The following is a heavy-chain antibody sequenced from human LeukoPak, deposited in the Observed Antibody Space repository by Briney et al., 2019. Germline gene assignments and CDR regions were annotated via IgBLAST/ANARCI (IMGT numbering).Heavy chain of an antibody. D-gene: IGHD2-2*01. CDR1: GFTFSSYA. CDR2: VVVGGAT. V-gene: IGHV3-23*01. J-gene: IGHJ4*02. CDR3: ARGGGPLPATAKSALFDY. Sequence: GSLRLSCAASGFTFSSYAMTWVRQAPGKGLEWVSTVVVGGATFYADSVKGRFTISRDNSKNTLYLQMNSLRAEDTAVYYCARGGGPLPATAKSALFDYWGQGTLVTVSS.